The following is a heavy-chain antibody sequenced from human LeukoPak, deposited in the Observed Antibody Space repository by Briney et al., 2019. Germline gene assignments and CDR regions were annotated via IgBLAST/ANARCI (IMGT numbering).Heavy chain of an antibody. V-gene: IGHV4-34*01. Sequence: SETLSLTCAVYGGSFSGYYWSWIRQPPGKGLEWIGEINHSGSTNYNPSLKSRVTISVDTSKSQFSLKLSSVTAADTAVYYCARGGYCSGGSCYGFDPWGQGTLVTVSS. D-gene: IGHD2-15*01. CDR2: INHSGST. CDR3: ARGGYCSGGSCYGFDP. J-gene: IGHJ5*02. CDR1: GGSFSGYY.